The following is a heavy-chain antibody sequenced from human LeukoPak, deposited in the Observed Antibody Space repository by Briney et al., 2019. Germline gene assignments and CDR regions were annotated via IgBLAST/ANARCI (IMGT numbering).Heavy chain of an antibody. Sequence: GGSLRLSCAASGFTFSSYSMNWVRQAPGKGLEWVSSISSSSSYIYYADSVKGRFTISRDNAKNSLYLQMNSLRAEDTAVYYCARVREGYCSSTSCYTLGRVYWYFDLWGRGTLVTVSS. J-gene: IGHJ2*01. CDR2: ISSSSSYI. CDR3: ARVREGYCSSTSCYTLGRVYWYFDL. V-gene: IGHV3-21*04. D-gene: IGHD2-2*01. CDR1: GFTFSSYS.